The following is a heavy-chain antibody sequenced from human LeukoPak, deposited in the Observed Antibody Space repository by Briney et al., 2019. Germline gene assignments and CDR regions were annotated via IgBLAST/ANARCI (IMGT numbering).Heavy chain of an antibody. V-gene: IGHV5-51*01. CDR2: IFPGDSNT. Sequence: GESLQISCQASGYRFTAYWIAWVRQMPGIGLEWMGIIFPGDSNTRYRPSFQGQVTISVDKSIATAYLQWNSLRASDTAMYYCAKLSYDSSGFKGRHFDYWGQGTLVTVSS. J-gene: IGHJ4*02. CDR3: AKLSYDSSGFKGRHFDY. CDR1: GYRFTAYW. D-gene: IGHD3-22*01.